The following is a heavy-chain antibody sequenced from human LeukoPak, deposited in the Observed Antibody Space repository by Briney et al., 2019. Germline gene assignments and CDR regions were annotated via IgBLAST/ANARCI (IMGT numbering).Heavy chain of an antibody. J-gene: IGHJ4*02. CDR1: GFTFSSYA. CDR2: ISYDGSNK. Sequence: PGGSLRLSCAASGFTFSSYAMHWDRQAPGKGLEWVAVISYDGSNKYYADSVKGRFTISRDNSKNTLYLQMNSLRAEDTAVYYCARMDDWGQGTLVTVSS. V-gene: IGHV3-30-3*01. CDR3: ARMDD.